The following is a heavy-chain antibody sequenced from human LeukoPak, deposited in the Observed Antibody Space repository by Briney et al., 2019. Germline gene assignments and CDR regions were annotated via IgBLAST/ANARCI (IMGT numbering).Heavy chain of an antibody. D-gene: IGHD6-19*01. CDR3: AVRKRYSSGWYYFDY. CDR1: GFTFSNSA. J-gene: IGHJ4*02. CDR2: ISGSGGST. Sequence: GGSLRLSCVASGFTFSNSAMSWVRQAPGKGLEWVSAISGSGGSTYYADSVKGRFTISRDNSKNTLYLQMNSLRAEDTAVYYCAVRKRYSSGWYYFDYWGQGTLVTVSS. V-gene: IGHV3-23*01.